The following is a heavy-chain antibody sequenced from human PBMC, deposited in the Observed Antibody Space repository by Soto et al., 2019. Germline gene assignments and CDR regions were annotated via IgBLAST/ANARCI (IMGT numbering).Heavy chain of an antibody. Sequence: SVKVSCKASGYTFTSYGISWVRQAPGQGLEWMRWISAYNGNTNYAQKLQGRVTMTTETSTSTAYMELRSLRSDDTAVYYGARDLAAAGTGSYYYGMDVWGQGTMVTV. J-gene: IGHJ6*01. CDR3: ARDLAAAGTGSYYYGMDV. V-gene: IGHV1-18*01. CDR1: GYTFTSYG. D-gene: IGHD6-13*01. CDR2: ISAYNGNT.